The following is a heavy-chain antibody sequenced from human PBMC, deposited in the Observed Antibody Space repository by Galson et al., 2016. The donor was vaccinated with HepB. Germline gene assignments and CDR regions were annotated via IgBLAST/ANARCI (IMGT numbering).Heavy chain of an antibody. CDR1: GFTFSSYA. D-gene: IGHD3-22*01. CDR2: ISYDAINK. J-gene: IGHJ4*02. CDR3: ARDRYDSSGYPGLGDF. V-gene: IGHV3-30-3*01. Sequence: SLRLSCAASGFTFSSYAMHWVRQAPGKGLEWVALISYDAINKFYADSVKGRFTISRDNSKNTLYLQMNSLRPEDTAVYYCARDRYDSSGYPGLGDFWGQGTLVTVSS.